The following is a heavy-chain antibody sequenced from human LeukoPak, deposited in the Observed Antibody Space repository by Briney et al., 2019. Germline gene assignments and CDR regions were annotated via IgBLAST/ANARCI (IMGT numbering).Heavy chain of an antibody. Sequence: GGSLRLSCAASGFTFSSYGMSWVRQAPGKGLEWVSAISGSGGSTYYADSVKGRFTISRDNSKNTLYLQMNSLRAEDTAVYYCAKDSDVYYDTSADYWGQGTLVTVSS. J-gene: IGHJ4*02. V-gene: IGHV3-23*01. CDR1: GFTFSSYG. D-gene: IGHD3-22*01. CDR3: AKDSDVYYDTSADY. CDR2: ISGSGGST.